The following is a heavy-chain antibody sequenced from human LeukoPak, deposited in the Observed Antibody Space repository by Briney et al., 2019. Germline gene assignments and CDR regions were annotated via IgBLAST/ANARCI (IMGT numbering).Heavy chain of an antibody. Sequence: PSETLSLTCTVSGGSISSGDYYWSWIRQPPGKGLEWIGYIYYSGSTYYNPSLKSRVTISVDTSKNQFSLKLSSVTAADTAVYYCARDRIVVVPAASDAFDIWGQGTMVTVSS. CDR1: GGSISSGDYY. CDR2: IYYSGST. D-gene: IGHD2-2*01. V-gene: IGHV4-30-4*08. CDR3: ARDRIVVVPAASDAFDI. J-gene: IGHJ3*02.